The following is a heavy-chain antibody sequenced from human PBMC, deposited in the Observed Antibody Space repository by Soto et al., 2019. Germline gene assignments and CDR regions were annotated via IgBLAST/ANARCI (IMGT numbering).Heavy chain of an antibody. CDR2: IWYDGSNK. V-gene: IGHV3-33*01. CDR1: GFTFSSYG. Sequence: QVQLVESGGGVVQPGRSLRLSCAASGFTFSSYGMHWVRQAPGKGLEWVAVIWYDGSNKNYADSVKGRFTISRDNSKNTLYLQMNSLRAEDTAVYYCARDGPRDCTNGVCGDYWGQGTLVTVSS. J-gene: IGHJ4*02. CDR3: ARDGPRDCTNGVCGDY. D-gene: IGHD2-8*01.